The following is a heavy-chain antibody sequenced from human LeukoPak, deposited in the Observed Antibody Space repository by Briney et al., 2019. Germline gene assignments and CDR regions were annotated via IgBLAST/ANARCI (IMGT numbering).Heavy chain of an antibody. V-gene: IGHV3-23*01. J-gene: IGHJ4*02. CDR3: AKSRIAAAGCFDC. Sequence: GGSLRLSCAASGFTFNNNAMSWVRQAPGKGLEWVSAISGSGDSTYYADSVKGRFTISRDNSKNTLYLQMNSLRAEDTAVYSCAKSRIAAAGCFDCWGQGTLVTVSS. D-gene: IGHD6-13*01. CDR2: ISGSGDST. CDR1: GFTFNNNA.